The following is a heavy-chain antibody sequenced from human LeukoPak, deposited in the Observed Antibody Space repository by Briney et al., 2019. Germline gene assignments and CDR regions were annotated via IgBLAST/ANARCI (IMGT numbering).Heavy chain of an antibody. D-gene: IGHD3-22*01. CDR2: ISYDGSNK. J-gene: IGHJ4*02. CDR3: ARDGLVVVITAPFDY. CDR1: GFTISSYA. Sequence: GGSLRLSCAASGFTISSYAMHWVRQAPGKGLEWVAVISYDGSNKYYADSVKGRFTISRDNSKNTLYQQMNSLRAEDTAVYYCARDGLVVVITAPFDYWGQGTLVTVSS. V-gene: IGHV3-30-3*01.